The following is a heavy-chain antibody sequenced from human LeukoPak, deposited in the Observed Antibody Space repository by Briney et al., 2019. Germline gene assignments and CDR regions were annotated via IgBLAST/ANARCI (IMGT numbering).Heavy chain of an antibody. CDR3: AKSRLYGSGSSSSDY. Sequence: GGSLRLSCAASGFTFRTYAMSGVRQAPGKGLDWVSAISCSGGSTYYTDSVKGRFTISRDNSKNTLYLQMNSLRVEDTAVYYCAKSRLYGSGSSSSDYWGQGTLVTVSS. D-gene: IGHD3-10*01. CDR2: ISCSGGST. J-gene: IGHJ4*02. V-gene: IGHV3-23*01. CDR1: GFTFRTYA.